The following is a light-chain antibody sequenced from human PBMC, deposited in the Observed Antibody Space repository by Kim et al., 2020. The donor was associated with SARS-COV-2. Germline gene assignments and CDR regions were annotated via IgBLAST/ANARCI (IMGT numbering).Light chain of an antibody. CDR1: QNIAKS. V-gene: IGKV1-5*03. J-gene: IGKJ2*01. CDR3: QQFRVYSQT. CDR2: KAS. Sequence: SASLGDSVTITCRASQNIAKSLAWYQQKPGEAPKPLIYKASPLRSGVPSRFSGSGSGTAFTLTISSLQPEDLATYFCQQFRVYSQTFGQGTKLEI.